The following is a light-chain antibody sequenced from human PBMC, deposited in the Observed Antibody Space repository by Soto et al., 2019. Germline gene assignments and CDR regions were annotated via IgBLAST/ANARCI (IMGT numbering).Light chain of an antibody. CDR3: MQATDFPRT. CDR1: ESLLHSTGNTY. V-gene: IGKV2-24*01. CDR2: RIS. Sequence: DIVLTQTPLSSPVTLGQTASISCRSSESLLHSTGNTYLSWYQQRPGQPPRLLISRISNRLSGVPYRFSGSGAGTEFTLKISRVEAEDVGVYYCMQATDFPRTFGQGTQVEIK. J-gene: IGKJ1*01.